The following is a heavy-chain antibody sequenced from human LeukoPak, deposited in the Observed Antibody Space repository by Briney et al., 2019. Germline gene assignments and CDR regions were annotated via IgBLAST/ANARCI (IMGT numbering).Heavy chain of an antibody. D-gene: IGHD2-2*01. CDR3: ARDRALPAAGYYFDY. Sequence: GGSLRLSCAASGFTFSTCWMSWVRQAPGKGLEWVAIIKGDGSEKAYVDSVKGRFTISRDNSKNTLFLQMTSLRVEDTAVYYCARDRALPAAGYYFDYWGQGTLVPVSS. CDR1: GFTFSTCW. CDR2: IKGDGSEK. J-gene: IGHJ4*02. V-gene: IGHV3-7*05.